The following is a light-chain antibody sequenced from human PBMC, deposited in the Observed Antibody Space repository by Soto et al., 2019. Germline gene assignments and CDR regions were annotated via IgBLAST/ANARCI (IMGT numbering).Light chain of an antibody. Sequence: DIQMTQSPSSLSASVGDRVTITCRASQSISSYLNWYQHKPGKAPKLLIYAASSLQSGVPSRFSGSRSGTEFTLTISSLQPDDFATYYCQQYKSYWTFGQGTKVDIK. CDR2: AAS. CDR1: QSISSY. J-gene: IGKJ1*01. CDR3: QQYKSYWT. V-gene: IGKV1-39*01.